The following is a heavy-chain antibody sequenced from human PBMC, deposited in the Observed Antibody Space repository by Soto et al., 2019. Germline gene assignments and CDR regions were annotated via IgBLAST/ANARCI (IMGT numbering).Heavy chain of an antibody. D-gene: IGHD4-4*01. J-gene: IGHJ6*02. CDR2: IYPGDSDT. CDR3: ARRSNSQYAMDV. Sequence: GESLKISCKGSGYSFTKNWIGWVGQVPGKGLEWMGIIYPGDSDTRYSPSFQGQVTISADKSISTAYLQWSSLKASDTAMYYCARRSNSQYAMDVWGQGTTVTVSS. CDR1: GYSFTKNW. V-gene: IGHV5-51*01.